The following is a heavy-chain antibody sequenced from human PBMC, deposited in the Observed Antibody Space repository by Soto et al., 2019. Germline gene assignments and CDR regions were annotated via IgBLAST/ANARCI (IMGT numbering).Heavy chain of an antibody. CDR3: ARGPKSDC. Sequence: EERLVQSGGGLVQPGGSLRLSCAASGFSVGGNYMSWVRQAPGKGLELVSLIYSGGNPFYADSMKGRFTLSRDNSNNMLYLRMDSLRAEDTAVYYCARGPKSDCWGQGTLVIVSS. V-gene: IGHV3-53*01. CDR2: IYSGGNP. J-gene: IGHJ4*02. CDR1: GFSVGGNY.